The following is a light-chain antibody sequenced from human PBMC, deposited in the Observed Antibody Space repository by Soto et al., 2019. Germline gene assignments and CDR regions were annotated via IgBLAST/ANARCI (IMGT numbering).Light chain of an antibody. J-gene: IGLJ2*01. CDR3: QSYDSSLSGVV. V-gene: IGLV1-40*01. Sequence: QSVLTQPPSVSGAPGERVTISCTGSSSNIGAGYDVHWYQQLPGTAPKLLIYVNNNRPSGVPDRFSGSKSGTSASLAITGLQAEDEADYYCQSYDSSLSGVVFDGGTKLTVL. CDR1: SSNIGAGYD. CDR2: VNN.